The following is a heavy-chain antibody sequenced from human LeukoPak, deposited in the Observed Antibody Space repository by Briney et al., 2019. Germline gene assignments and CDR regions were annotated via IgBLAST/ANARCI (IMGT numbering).Heavy chain of an antibody. CDR2: INPNSGGT. D-gene: IGHD6-6*01. V-gene: IGHV1-2*02. CDR1: GYTFTGYY. Sequence: ASVKVSCKASGYTFTGYYMHWVRQAPGQGLEWMGWINPNSGGTNYAQKFQGRVTMTRDTSISTAYMELRSLRSDDTAVYYCARVEYSSSSGIDYWGQGTLVTVSS. J-gene: IGHJ4*02. CDR3: ARVEYSSSSGIDY.